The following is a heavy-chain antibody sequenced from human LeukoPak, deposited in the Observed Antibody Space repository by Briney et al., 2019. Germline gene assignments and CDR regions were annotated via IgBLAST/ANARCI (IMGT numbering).Heavy chain of an antibody. V-gene: IGHV1-69*13. CDR3: ATADKFSNWYVFDY. J-gene: IGHJ4*02. D-gene: IGHD6-13*01. CDR2: IVPIFGTA. Sequence: GASVKVSCKASGGTFSSYAISWVRQAPGQRLEWMGGIVPIFGTANYAQKFQGRVTITADESTSTAYMELISLRSEDTAVYYCATADKFSNWYVFDYWGQGTLVTVSS. CDR1: GGTFSSYA.